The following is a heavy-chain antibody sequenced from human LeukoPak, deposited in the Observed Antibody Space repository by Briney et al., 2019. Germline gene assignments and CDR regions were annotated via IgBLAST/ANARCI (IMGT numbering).Heavy chain of an antibody. CDR2: IYTSGST. Sequence: SETLSLTCTVSGGSISSGSYYWSWIRQPAGKGLEWIGRIYTSGSTNYNPSLKSRVTISVDTSKNQFSLKLSSVTAADTAVYYCARGENTYYYDSSGQKMPYDAFDIWGQGTMVTVSS. CDR3: ARGENTYYYDSSGQKMPYDAFDI. CDR1: GGSISSGSYY. D-gene: IGHD3-22*01. V-gene: IGHV4-61*02. J-gene: IGHJ3*02.